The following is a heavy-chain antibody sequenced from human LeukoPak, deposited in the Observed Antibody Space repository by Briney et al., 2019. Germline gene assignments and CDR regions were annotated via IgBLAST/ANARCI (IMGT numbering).Heavy chain of an antibody. Sequence: ASVKVSCKASGYTFTSYGISWVRQAPGQGLEWMGWISAYNGNTNYAQKLQGRVTMTTDTSTSIAYMELRSLRSDDTAVYYCARDAVTIFGVVIESYYYYYMDVWGKGTTVTVSS. CDR1: GYTFTSYG. J-gene: IGHJ6*03. CDR2: ISAYNGNT. V-gene: IGHV1-18*01. D-gene: IGHD3-3*01. CDR3: ARDAVTIFGVVIESYYYYYMDV.